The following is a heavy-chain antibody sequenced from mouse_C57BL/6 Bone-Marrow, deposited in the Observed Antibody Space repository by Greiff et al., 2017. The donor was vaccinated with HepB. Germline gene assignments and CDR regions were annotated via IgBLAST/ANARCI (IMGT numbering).Heavy chain of an antibody. CDR1: GFNIKDDY. CDR3: TTDTTVVAPFDY. Sequence: EVKLMESGAELVRPGASVKLSCTASGFNIKDDYMHWVKQRPEQGLEWIGWIDPENGDTEYASKFQGKATITADTSSNTAYLQLSSLTSEDTAVYYCTTDTTVVAPFDYWGQGTTLTVSS. D-gene: IGHD1-1*01. V-gene: IGHV14-4*01. CDR2: IDPENGDT. J-gene: IGHJ2*01.